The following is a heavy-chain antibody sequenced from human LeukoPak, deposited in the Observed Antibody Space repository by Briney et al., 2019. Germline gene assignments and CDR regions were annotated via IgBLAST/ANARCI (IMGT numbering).Heavy chain of an antibody. CDR3: ARDSNIVATIDYYYGMDV. J-gene: IGHJ6*02. Sequence: SVKVSCKASGGTFSSYAISWVRQAPGRGLEWMGRIIPILGIANYAQKFQGRVTITADKSTSTAYMELSSLRSEDTAVYYCARDSNIVATIDYYYGMDVWGQGTTVTVSS. V-gene: IGHV1-69*04. CDR2: IIPILGIA. D-gene: IGHD5-12*01. CDR1: GGTFSSYA.